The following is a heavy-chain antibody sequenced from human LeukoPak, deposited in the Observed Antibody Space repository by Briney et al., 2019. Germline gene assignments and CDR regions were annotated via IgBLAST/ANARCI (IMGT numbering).Heavy chain of an antibody. Sequence: GGSLRLSCAASGFTFSSYAMNWVRQAPGKGLEWVSAISSRGDSTYYADSVKGRFTISRDNSKNTLYLQMNSLRAEDTAVYYCASNSGSYDNFDYWGQGTLVTVSS. CDR2: ISSRGDST. D-gene: IGHD1-26*01. CDR3: ASNSGSYDNFDY. J-gene: IGHJ4*02. V-gene: IGHV3-23*01. CDR1: GFTFSSYA.